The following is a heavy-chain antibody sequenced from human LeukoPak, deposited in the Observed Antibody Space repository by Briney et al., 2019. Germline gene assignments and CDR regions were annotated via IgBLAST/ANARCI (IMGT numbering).Heavy chain of an antibody. CDR2: LHTSGGP. Sequence: SETLSLTCSVSGGSISLWQWNWNRQVAGKGLEWIGRLHTSGGPKYNPSLKSRVTMSLDTSKNQFFLKVSSVTAADTAVYFCATGGGPFYYWGQGILVTVSS. J-gene: IGHJ4*02. CDR1: GGSISLWQ. D-gene: IGHD3-16*01. CDR3: ATGGGPFYY. V-gene: IGHV4-4*07.